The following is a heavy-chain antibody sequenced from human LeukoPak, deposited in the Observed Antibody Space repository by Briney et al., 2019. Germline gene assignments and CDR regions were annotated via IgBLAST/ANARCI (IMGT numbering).Heavy chain of an antibody. Sequence: GGSLRLSCEGFGLTSSRDWMSWVRQAPGKGLEWVANIKQDGGETYYGDSVKGRFTISRDNAKNSLYLQMNSLRAEDTAVYYCARDGGWFGDYFDYWGQGTLVTVSS. CDR2: IKQDGGET. CDR1: GLTSSRDW. D-gene: IGHD3-10*01. V-gene: IGHV3-7*01. CDR3: ARDGGWFGDYFDY. J-gene: IGHJ4*02.